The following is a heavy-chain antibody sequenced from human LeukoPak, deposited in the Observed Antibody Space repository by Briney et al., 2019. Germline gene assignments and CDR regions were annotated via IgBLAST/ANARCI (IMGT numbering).Heavy chain of an antibody. CDR3: ARVGRSNKPGD. CDR2: IKQDGSEQ. V-gene: IGHV3-7*01. CDR1: GFTSSSYW. D-gene: IGHD1/OR15-1a*01. J-gene: IGHJ4*02. Sequence: GGSLRLSCAASGFTSSSYWMSWGPQAPGEGLEWVADIKQDGSEQYYVDSVKGRLTISRDNAKTTLYLQMNSLPTEDPPAFYCARVGRSNKPGDGGEGTLVTVSS.